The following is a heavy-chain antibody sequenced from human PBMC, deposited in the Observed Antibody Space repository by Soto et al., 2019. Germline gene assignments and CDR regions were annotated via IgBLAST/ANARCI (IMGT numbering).Heavy chain of an antibody. D-gene: IGHD3-3*01. V-gene: IGHV1-58*01. CDR3: ARARYYDFWSGYYSGYNWFDP. Sequence: SVKVSCKASGFTFTSSAVQWVRQARGQRLEWIGWIVVGSGNTNYAQKFQERVTITRDMSTSTAYMELSSLRSEDTAVYYCARARYYDFWSGYYSGYNWFDPWGQGTLVTVSS. CDR1: GFTFTSSA. CDR2: IVVGSGNT. J-gene: IGHJ5*02.